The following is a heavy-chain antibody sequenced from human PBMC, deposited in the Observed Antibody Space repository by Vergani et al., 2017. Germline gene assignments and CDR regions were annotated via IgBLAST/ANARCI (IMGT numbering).Heavy chain of an antibody. J-gene: IGHJ6*03. CDR3: ARTQLDSGYDWGYYYYYYMDV. D-gene: IGHD5-12*01. CDR1: GYTFTSYD. Sequence: QVQLVQSGAEVKKPGASVKVSCKASGYTFTSYDINWVRQATGQGLEWMGWMNPNSGNTGYAQKFQGRVTMTRNTSISTAYMELSSLRSEDTAVYYCARTQLDSGYDWGYYYYYYMDVWGKGTTVTVSS. V-gene: IGHV1-8*02. CDR2: MNPNSGNT.